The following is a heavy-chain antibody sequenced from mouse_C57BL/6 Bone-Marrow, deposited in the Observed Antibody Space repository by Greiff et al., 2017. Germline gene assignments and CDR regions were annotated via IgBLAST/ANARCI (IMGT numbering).Heavy chain of an antibody. D-gene: IGHD1-1*01. CDR1: GFNIKDDY. CDR3: TTETTVVAPYYAMDY. V-gene: IGHV14-4*01. CDR2: IDPENGDT. Sequence: VQLQQSGAELVRPGASVKLSCTASGFNIKDDYMHWVKQRPEQGLEWIGWIDPENGDTEYASKFQGKATITADTSSNTAYLQLSSLTSEDTAVYYCTTETTVVAPYYAMDYWGQGTSVTGSS. J-gene: IGHJ4*01.